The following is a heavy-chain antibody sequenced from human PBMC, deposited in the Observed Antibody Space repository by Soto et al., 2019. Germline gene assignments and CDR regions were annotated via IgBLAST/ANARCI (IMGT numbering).Heavy chain of an antibody. J-gene: IGHJ3*02. CDR3: ARAYYYASSGSTSGAFDI. CDR2: INPNSGGT. V-gene: IGHV1-2*04. Sequence: ASVKVSCKASGYTFTGYYMHWVRQAPGQGLEWMGWINPNSGGTNYAQKFQGWVTMTRDTSISTAYMELSRLRSDDTAVYYCARAYYYASSGSTSGAFDIWGQGTMVTVSS. D-gene: IGHD3-22*01. CDR1: GYTFTGYY.